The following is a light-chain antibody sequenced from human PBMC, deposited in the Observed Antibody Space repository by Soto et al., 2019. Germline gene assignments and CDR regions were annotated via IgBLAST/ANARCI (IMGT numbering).Light chain of an antibody. J-gene: IGKJ3*01. CDR2: AAS. CDR3: QKYNNAPFT. Sequence: DIQMTQSPSSLSASVGDRVTITFRASQDISNYLAWYQQKPGIVPKLLIYAASTLQSGLPSRFSGSGSGTDFTLTISSLQPEDVATYYCQKYNNAPFTFGPGTKVDIK. CDR1: QDISNY. V-gene: IGKV1-27*01.